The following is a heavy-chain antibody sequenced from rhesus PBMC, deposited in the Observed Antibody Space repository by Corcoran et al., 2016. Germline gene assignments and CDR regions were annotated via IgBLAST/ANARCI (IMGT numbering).Heavy chain of an antibody. CDR3: ARDIAAAGIDY. CDR1: GGSVSSSNW. CDR2: ISGSSGST. V-gene: IGHV4-65*01. Sequence: QVQLQESGPGLVKPSETLSLTCAVSGGSVSSSNWWSWIRQPPGKGLGWIWYISGSSGSTYYNPSLKSRVTISTDTSKNQFSLKLSYVTAADTAVYYCARDIAAAGIDYWGQGVLVTVSS. D-gene: IGHD6-25*01. J-gene: IGHJ4*01.